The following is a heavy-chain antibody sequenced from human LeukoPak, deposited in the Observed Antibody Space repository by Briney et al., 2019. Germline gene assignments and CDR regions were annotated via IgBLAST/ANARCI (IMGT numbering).Heavy chain of an antibody. J-gene: IGHJ6*03. V-gene: IGHV4-34*01. Sequence: SETLSLTCAVYGGSFSGYYWSWIRQPPGKGLEWIGEINHSGTTNYNSSLKSRVTVSVDTSKNQFSLKLSSVTAADKAVYYCARRYSGSYGLYSHHSMDVWGKGTTVTVSS. CDR2: INHSGTT. D-gene: IGHD1-26*01. CDR1: GGSFSGYY. CDR3: ARRYSGSYGLYSHHSMDV.